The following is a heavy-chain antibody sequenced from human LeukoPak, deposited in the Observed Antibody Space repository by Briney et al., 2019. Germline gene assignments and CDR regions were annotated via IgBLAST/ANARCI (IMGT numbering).Heavy chain of an antibody. CDR3: AKAPGHSSSWYSAIYPVFSGSY. V-gene: IGHV3-23*01. CDR1: GFTFSSYA. D-gene: IGHD6-13*01. J-gene: IGHJ4*02. Sequence: QSGGSLRLSCAASGFTFSSYAMSWVRQAPGKGLEWVSAISGSGGSTYYADSVKGRFTISRDNSKNTLYLQVNSLRAEDTAVYYCAKAPGHSSSWYSAIYPVFSGSYWGQGTLVTVSS. CDR2: ISGSGGST.